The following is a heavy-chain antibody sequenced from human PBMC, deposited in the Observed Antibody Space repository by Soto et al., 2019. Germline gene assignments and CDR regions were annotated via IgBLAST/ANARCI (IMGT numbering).Heavy chain of an antibody. Sequence: QVQLAESGGGVVQPGRSLRLSCTASGFTFSTYAMHWVRQAPGEGLEWVAVISYDGSNKYYADSVQGRFAISRDNSKNTLYLQMNSLRAEDTAVYYCAKLDSGWYFEYWGQGTLVTVSS. CDR1: GFTFSTYA. CDR2: ISYDGSNK. J-gene: IGHJ4*02. D-gene: IGHD6-19*01. CDR3: AKLDSGWYFEY. V-gene: IGHV3-30*18.